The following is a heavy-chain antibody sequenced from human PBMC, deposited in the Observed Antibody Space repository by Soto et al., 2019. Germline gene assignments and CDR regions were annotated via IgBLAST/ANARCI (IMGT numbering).Heavy chain of an antibody. V-gene: IGHV4-38-2*02. Sequence: SETLSLTCTVSGYSINSDDYWGWIRQPPGKGLEWIGSIYYSGSTYYNPSLKSRVTISVDTSKNQFSLKLSSVTAADTAVYYCARHLDYGDYVDYWGQGTLVTVSS. D-gene: IGHD4-17*01. CDR2: IYYSGST. CDR3: ARHLDYGDYVDY. CDR1: GYSINSDDY. J-gene: IGHJ4*02.